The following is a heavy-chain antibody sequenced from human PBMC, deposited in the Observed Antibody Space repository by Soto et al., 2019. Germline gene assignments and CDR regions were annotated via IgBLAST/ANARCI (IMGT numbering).Heavy chain of an antibody. J-gene: IGHJ6*02. D-gene: IGHD6-19*01. CDR3: AKVLAVAVAYYYGMDV. CDR2: ISGSGVST. Sequence: VGSLRLSCAASGFTFTNYAMNWVRQAPEKGLEWVSAISGSGVSTYYADSVKGRFTVSRDNSKDTLYLEMNSLRDEDTAKYYCAKVLAVAVAYYYGMDVCGLRTTVTVSS. V-gene: IGHV3-23*01. CDR1: GFTFTNYA.